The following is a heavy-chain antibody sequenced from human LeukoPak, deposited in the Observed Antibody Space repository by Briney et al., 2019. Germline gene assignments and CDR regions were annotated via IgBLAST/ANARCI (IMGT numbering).Heavy chain of an antibody. Sequence: GGSLRLSCAASGFTVSSNYMSWVRQAPGKGLEWVSVIYSGGSTYYADSVKGRFTISRDNSKNTLYLQMNSLRAEDTAVYYCARDRPRVWPGGPIGNDYWGQGTQVTVSS. D-gene: IGHD1-1*01. CDR3: ARDRPRVWPGGPIGNDY. J-gene: IGHJ4*02. CDR1: GFTVSSNY. CDR2: IYSGGST. V-gene: IGHV3-66*01.